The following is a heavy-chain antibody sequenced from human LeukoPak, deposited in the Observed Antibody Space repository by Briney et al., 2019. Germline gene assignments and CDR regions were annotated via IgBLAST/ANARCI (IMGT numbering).Heavy chain of an antibody. CDR2: IYSDNT. CDR3: ARRMGELSVRTFEY. CDR1: GFTVSSNS. J-gene: IGHJ4*02. Sequence: GGSLRLSCTVSGFTVSSNSMSWVRQAPGKGLEWDSFIYSDNTHYSDSVKGRFTISRDNSKNTLYLQMNSLRAEDTAVYYCARRMGELSVRTFEYWGQGALVTVSS. V-gene: IGHV3-53*01. D-gene: IGHD3-16*02.